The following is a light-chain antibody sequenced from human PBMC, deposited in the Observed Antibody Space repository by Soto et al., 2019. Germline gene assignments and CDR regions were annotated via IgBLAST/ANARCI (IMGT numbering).Light chain of an antibody. J-gene: IGLJ1*01. CDR1: NSDIGSYDL. Sequence: QSVLTQPASVSGSLRQSITISCTGTNSDIGSYDLVSWYQKHPGKAPKVILYEGTKRPSGLSNRFSGSKSGNTASLTISGLQAEDEADYYCCSYAGSGTYVFGTGTKLTVL. CDR3: CSYAGSGTYV. V-gene: IGLV2-23*01. CDR2: EGT.